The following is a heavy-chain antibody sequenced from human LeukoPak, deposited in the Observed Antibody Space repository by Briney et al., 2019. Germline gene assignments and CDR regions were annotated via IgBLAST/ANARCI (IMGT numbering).Heavy chain of an antibody. CDR2: INDSGST. CDR3: ARGIYAYHYFDY. V-gene: IGHV4-34*01. D-gene: IGHD3-16*01. Sequence: PSETLSLTCAVYGGSFSGYYWSWVRQPPGKGLEWIGEINDSGSTNYNPSLKSRVTMSVATSKTKFSLKLSSMPAADTAVYYCARGIYAYHYFDYWGQGTLVTVSS. J-gene: IGHJ4*02. CDR1: GGSFSGYY.